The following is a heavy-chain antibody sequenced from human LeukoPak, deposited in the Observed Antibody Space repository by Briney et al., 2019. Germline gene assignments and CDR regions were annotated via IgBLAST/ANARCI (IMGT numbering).Heavy chain of an antibody. CDR3: ARDTGYSSGWYLDY. Sequence: SETLSLTCTVSGGSISRYYWSWIGQPPGKGLEWIGYISYSGSTNYNPSLKSRVTISVATSKNQFSLKVSSVTAADTAVYYCARDTGYSSGWYLDYWGQGTLVTVSS. CDR2: ISYSGST. CDR1: GGSISRYY. D-gene: IGHD6-19*01. V-gene: IGHV4-59*01. J-gene: IGHJ4*02.